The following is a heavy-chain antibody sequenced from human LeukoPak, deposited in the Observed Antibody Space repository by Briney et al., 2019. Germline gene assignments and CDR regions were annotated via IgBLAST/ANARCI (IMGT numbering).Heavy chain of an antibody. CDR1: GFTFSSYT. V-gene: IGHV3-53*01. D-gene: IGHD5-24*01. J-gene: IGHJ4*02. Sequence: PAGSLRLSCGASGFTFSSYTMSWVRQAPGKGLEWVSLIFSNGDTHYADSVKGRFTISRDASKNTLSLQMNSLRVEDPAMYYCKTDQMNYWGQETPVTVSS. CDR3: KTDQMNY. CDR2: IFSNGDT.